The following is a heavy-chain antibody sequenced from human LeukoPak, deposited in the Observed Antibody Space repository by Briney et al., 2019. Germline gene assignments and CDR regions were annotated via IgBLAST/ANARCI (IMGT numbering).Heavy chain of an antibody. CDR2: INSDGSYI. Sequence: PGGSLRLSCAASGFAFNTFGMNWVRQAPGKGLEWVSSINSDGSYIYYADSVKGRFTISRDNAKNSLYLQMNSLRAEDTAVYYCARVIGVAYCGGDCPGDAFDIWGQGTMVTVSS. J-gene: IGHJ3*02. D-gene: IGHD2-21*02. CDR1: GFAFNTFG. V-gene: IGHV3-21*01. CDR3: ARVIGVAYCGGDCPGDAFDI.